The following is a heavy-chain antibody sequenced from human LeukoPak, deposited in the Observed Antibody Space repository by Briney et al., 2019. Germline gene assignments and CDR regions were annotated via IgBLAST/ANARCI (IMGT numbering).Heavy chain of an antibody. CDR2: INPSGGST. V-gene: IGHV1-46*01. D-gene: IGHD4-17*01. Sequence: ASVKVSCKASGYTFTSYYMHWVRQAPGQGLEWMGIINPSGGSTSYAQKFQGRVTMTRDMSTSTVYMELSSLRAEDTAVYYCARDWWRSTTVTTSAFDIWGQGTMVTVSS. CDR1: GYTFTSYY. CDR3: ARDWWRSTTVTTSAFDI. J-gene: IGHJ3*02.